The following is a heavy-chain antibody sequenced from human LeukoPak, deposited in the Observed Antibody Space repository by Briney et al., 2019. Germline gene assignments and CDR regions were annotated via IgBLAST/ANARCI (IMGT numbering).Heavy chain of an antibody. CDR3: TGYGWS. CDR2: ISSSSYYI. CDR1: GFTFSTYT. Sequence: PGGSLRLSCAASGFTFSTYTMNWVRQAPGKGLEWVSSISSSSYYIHYADSVKGRFIISRDNARNSVHLRMNYLRAEDTAMYYCTGYGWSWGRGTRVTVSS. V-gene: IGHV3-21*01. D-gene: IGHD2-8*02. J-gene: IGHJ5*02.